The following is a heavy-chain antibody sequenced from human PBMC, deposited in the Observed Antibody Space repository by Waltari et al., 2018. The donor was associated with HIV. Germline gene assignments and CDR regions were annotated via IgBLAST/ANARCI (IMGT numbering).Heavy chain of an antibody. V-gene: IGHV1-46*01. CDR3: ARDTAHDSTNYWYFDL. CDR2: INPSGGST. D-gene: IGHD3-22*01. CDR1: GYTFTSYY. J-gene: IGHJ2*01. Sequence: QVQLVQSGAEVKKPGASVKVSCKASGYTFTSYYMPWGRQAPGQGLEWMGIINPSGGSTSYAQKFQGRVTMTRDTSTSTVYMELSSLRSEDTAVYYCARDTAHDSTNYWYFDLWGRGTLVTVSS.